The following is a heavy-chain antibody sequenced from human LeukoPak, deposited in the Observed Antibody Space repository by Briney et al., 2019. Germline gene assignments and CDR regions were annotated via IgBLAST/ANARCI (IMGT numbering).Heavy chain of an antibody. J-gene: IGHJ4*02. V-gene: IGHV3-30*03. CDR3: AVLPSAVADTAIDY. D-gene: IGHD6-19*01. CDR1: GFTFSSYG. Sequence: GGSLRLSCAASGFTFSSYGMHWVRQAPGKGLEWVAVISYDGSNKYYADSVKGRFTISRDNSKNTLYLQMNSLRAEDTAVYYCAVLPSAVADTAIDYWGQGTLVTVSS. CDR2: ISYDGSNK.